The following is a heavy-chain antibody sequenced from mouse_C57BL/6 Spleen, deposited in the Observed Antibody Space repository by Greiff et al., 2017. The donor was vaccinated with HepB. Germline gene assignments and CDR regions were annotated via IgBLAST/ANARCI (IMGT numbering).Heavy chain of an antibody. CDR1: GYAFSSSW. D-gene: IGHD1-1*01. V-gene: IGHV1-82*01. Sequence: QVQLQQSGPELVKPGASVKISCKASGYAFSSSWMNWVKQRPGKGLEWIGRIYPGDGDTNYNGKLKGKATLAADKSSSTAYMQLSSLTSEDSAVYFCAREGYYGSSSYYAMDYWGQGTSVTVSS. CDR2: IYPGDGDT. J-gene: IGHJ4*01. CDR3: AREGYYGSSSYYAMDY.